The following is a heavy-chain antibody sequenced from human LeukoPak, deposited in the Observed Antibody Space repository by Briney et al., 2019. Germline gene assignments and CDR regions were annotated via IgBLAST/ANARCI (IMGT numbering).Heavy chain of an antibody. J-gene: IGHJ4*02. V-gene: IGHV3-30*04. D-gene: IGHD5-24*01. CDR3: AXAGGYNPKYYFNY. CDR1: GFPFSSYA. Sequence: PGGSLRLSCAASGFPFSSYAMHWVRQAPGKGLEWVTFISFDGDYIYYADSVKGRFTISRDNSNNTLYLQMNSLRPEDTAVYYCAXAGGYNPKYYFNYWGQGTLVTVSS. CDR2: ISFDGDYI.